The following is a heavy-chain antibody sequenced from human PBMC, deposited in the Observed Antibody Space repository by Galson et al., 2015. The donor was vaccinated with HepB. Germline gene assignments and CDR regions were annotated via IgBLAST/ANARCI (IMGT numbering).Heavy chain of an antibody. CDR1: GGSVGSGGYY. J-gene: IGHJ4*02. CDR2: IYYSGST. V-gene: IGHV4-31*03. D-gene: IGHD2-21*02. Sequence: TLSLTCTVSGGSVGSGGYYWNWIRQHPGKGLEWIGYIYYSGSTFYNPSLKSRVTISLDTSKNQFSLKLNSVTAADTAVYYCARGLIPATAIPVYWGQGSLLTAPS. CDR3: ARGLIPATAIPVY.